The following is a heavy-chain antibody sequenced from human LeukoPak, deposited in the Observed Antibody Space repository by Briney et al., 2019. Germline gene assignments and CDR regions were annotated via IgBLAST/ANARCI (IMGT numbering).Heavy chain of an antibody. J-gene: IGHJ4*02. D-gene: IGHD2/OR15-2a*01. V-gene: IGHV3-7*01. CDR2: IKQDGSEK. Sequence: GGSLRLSCAASGFTFSSYEMNWVRQAPGKGLEWVANIKQDGSEKNYVDSVKGRFTISRDNAKNSVFLQMNGLRAEDTAVYYCARGTYTTSPRNPKYYFDYWGQGTLVTVSS. CDR3: ARGTYTTSPRNPKYYFDY. CDR1: GFTFSSYE.